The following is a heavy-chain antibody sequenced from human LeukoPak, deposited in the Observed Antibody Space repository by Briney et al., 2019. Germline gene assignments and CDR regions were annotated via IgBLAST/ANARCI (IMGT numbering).Heavy chain of an antibody. V-gene: IGHV4-38-2*01. Sequence: SETLSLTCAVSGYSISSGYYWGWIRQPPGKGLEWIGSIYHSGSTYYNPSLKSRVTISVDTSKNRFSLKLSSVTAADTAVYYCARRRGYSSSSVDYWGQGTLVTVSS. D-gene: IGHD6-6*01. J-gene: IGHJ4*02. CDR2: IYHSGST. CDR3: ARRRGYSSSSVDY. CDR1: GYSISSGYY.